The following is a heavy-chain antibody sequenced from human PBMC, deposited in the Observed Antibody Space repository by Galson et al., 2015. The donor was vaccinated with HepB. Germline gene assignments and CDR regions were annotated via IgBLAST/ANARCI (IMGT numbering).Heavy chain of an antibody. Sequence: SVKVSCKASGYTFINYYMHWVRQAPGQGLEWMGIINPIFGTANYAQKFQGRVTITADESTSTAYMELSSLRSEDTAVYYCARGADIVVVPAANYYYYYMDVWGKGTTVTVSS. CDR3: ARGADIVVVPAANYYYYYMDV. CDR1: GYTFINYY. V-gene: IGHV1-69*13. CDR2: INPIFGTA. D-gene: IGHD2-2*01. J-gene: IGHJ6*03.